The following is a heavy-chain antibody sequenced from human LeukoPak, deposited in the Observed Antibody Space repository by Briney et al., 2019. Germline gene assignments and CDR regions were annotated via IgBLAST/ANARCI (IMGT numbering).Heavy chain of an antibody. CDR2: IETSGNT. D-gene: IGHD3-10*01. CDR1: GGSISSYY. J-gene: IGHJ4*02. V-gene: IGHV4-4*07. CDR3: AKRGPYYYGSGSYYKGAQYYFDS. Sequence: PSETLSLTCTVSGGSISSYYWSWIRQPAGKGLEWIGRIETSGNTNYKPSLKSRVTISVDTSKNQFSLKLSSVTAADTAVYYCAKRGPYYYGSGSYYKGAQYYFDSWGQGPLVTVSS.